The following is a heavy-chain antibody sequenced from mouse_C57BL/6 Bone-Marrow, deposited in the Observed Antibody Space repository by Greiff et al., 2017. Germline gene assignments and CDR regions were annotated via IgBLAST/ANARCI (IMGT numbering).Heavy chain of an antibody. CDR1: GYSITSGYD. CDR3: ARGHGSSYSWFAY. V-gene: IGHV3-1*01. J-gene: IGHJ3*01. Sequence: VQLKQSGPGMVKPSQSLSLTCTVTGYSITSGYDWHWIRHFPGNKLEWMGYISYSGSTNYNPSLKSRISITHDTSKNPFFLKLNSVTTEDTATYYCARGHGSSYSWFAYWGQGTLVTVSA. CDR2: ISYSGST. D-gene: IGHD1-1*01.